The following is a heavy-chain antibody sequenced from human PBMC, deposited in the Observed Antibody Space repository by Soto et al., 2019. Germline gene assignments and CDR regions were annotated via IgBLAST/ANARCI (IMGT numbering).Heavy chain of an antibody. CDR1: GFTVSSNY. CDR3: ARALYYYCMDV. J-gene: IGHJ6*03. V-gene: IGHV3-66*01. Sequence: EVQLVESGGGLVQPGGSLRLSCAASGFTVSSNYMSWVRQAPGKGLEWVSVIYSGGSTYYADSVKGRFTISRDNSKNTLYLQMNSLRAEDTAVYYCARALYYYCMDVWGNGTTVTVSS. CDR2: IYSGGST.